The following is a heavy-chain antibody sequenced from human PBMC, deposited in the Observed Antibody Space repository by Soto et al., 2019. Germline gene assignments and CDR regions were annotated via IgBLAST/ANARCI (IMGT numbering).Heavy chain of an antibody. CDR2: ISASSGNT. Sequence: EVQLLESGGDLAQPGGSLRLSCVASGFSFSSYAMSWVRQTPGKGLEWVSSISASSGNTYYADPVEGRFTISRDNSKNTLYLQMSSLRAEDTAVYYCAKEGYSSSLYYFDYWGQGTLVTVSS. V-gene: IGHV3-23*01. CDR3: AKEGYSSSLYYFDY. CDR1: GFSFSSYA. D-gene: IGHD6-13*01. J-gene: IGHJ4*02.